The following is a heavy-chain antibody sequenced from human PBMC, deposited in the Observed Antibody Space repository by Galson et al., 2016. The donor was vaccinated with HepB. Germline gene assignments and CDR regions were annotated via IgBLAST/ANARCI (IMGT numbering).Heavy chain of an antibody. CDR3: ARAPRFCTSISCPAFFDS. CDR2: IWYDGSKT. Sequence: SLRLSCAASGFVFSSYGMHWVRQAPGKGLEWVASIWYDGSKTYYRDSVRGRFTVYRDNSKNTMHLEMNSLRGEDTAVFYCARAPRFCTSISCPAFFDSWGQGALVTVSS. J-gene: IGHJ4*02. D-gene: IGHD2-2*01. CDR1: GFVFSSYG. V-gene: IGHV3-33*01.